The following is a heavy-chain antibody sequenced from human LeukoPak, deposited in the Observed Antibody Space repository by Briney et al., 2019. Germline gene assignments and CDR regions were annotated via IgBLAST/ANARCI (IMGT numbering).Heavy chain of an antibody. J-gene: IGHJ4*02. V-gene: IGHV3-64*01. CDR3: ARTPSGSYVDY. CDR2: ISRNGGST. D-gene: IGHD1-26*01. CDR1: GFTFSSYA. Sequence: PGGSLRLSCAASGFTFSSYAMHWVRQAPGKGLEYVSAISRNGGSTYYANSVKGRFTISRDNSKNTLYLQMGSLRAEDMAVYYCARTPSGSYVDYWGQGTLVTVSS.